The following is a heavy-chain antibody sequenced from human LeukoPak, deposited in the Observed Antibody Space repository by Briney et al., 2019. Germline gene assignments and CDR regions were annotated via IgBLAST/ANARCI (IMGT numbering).Heavy chain of an antibody. Sequence: GGSLRLSCAASGFTFDYYGMSWVRQAPGKGLEWVSGINWNGGSTGYADSVKGRFTISRDNAKNSLYLQMNSLRAEDTAVYYCARVTPLGISLHLNYWGQGTLVTVSS. J-gene: IGHJ4*02. CDR1: GFTFDYYG. CDR2: INWNGGST. D-gene: IGHD2-15*01. V-gene: IGHV3-20*04. CDR3: ARVTPLGISLHLNY.